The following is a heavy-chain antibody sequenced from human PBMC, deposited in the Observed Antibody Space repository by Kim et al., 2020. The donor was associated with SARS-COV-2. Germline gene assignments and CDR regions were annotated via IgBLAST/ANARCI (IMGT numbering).Heavy chain of an antibody. D-gene: IGHD2-21*02. V-gene: IGHV4-31*02. CDR3: ARASCGGDCYSPKTFDY. J-gene: IGHJ4*02. Sequence: KSRVTISVDTSKNQFSLKLSSVTAADTAVYYCARASCGGDCYSPKTFDYWGQGTLVTVSS.